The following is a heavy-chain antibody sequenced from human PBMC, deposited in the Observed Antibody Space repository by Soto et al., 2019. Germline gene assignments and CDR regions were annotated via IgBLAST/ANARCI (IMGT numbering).Heavy chain of an antibody. CDR2: IYPGDSDT. D-gene: IGHD3-16*01. CDR1: GYSFTSYW. CDR3: ARTYYDYIWGSYGPSGADY. J-gene: IGHJ4*02. Sequence: EVQLVQSGAEVKKPGESLKISCKGSGYSFTSYWIGWVRQMPGKGLEWMGIIYPGDSDTRYSPSFQGQVTISADKSISTAYLQWSSLKASDTAMYYCARTYYDYIWGSYGPSGADYWGQGTLVTVSS. V-gene: IGHV5-51*03.